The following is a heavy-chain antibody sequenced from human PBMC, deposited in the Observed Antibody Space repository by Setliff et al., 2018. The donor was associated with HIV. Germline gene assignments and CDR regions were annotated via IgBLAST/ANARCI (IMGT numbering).Heavy chain of an antibody. Sequence: GGSLRLSCAASGFTFDDYAMHWVRQAPGKGLEWVSGISWNSGSIGYADSVKGRFTISRDNAKNSLYLQMNSLRADDTAVYFCVRETVGAYDHWGQGTLVTVSS. CDR1: GFTFDDYA. CDR2: ISWNSGSI. V-gene: IGHV3-9*01. CDR3: VRETVGAYDH. J-gene: IGHJ4*02.